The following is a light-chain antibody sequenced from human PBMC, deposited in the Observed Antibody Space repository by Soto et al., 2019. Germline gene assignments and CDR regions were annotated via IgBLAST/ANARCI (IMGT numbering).Light chain of an antibody. CDR3: QVWSISSELDYV. CDR1: NIESRS. Sequence: SYELTQPPSVSVAPGKTASIACGGNNIESRSVHWYQQKPGQAPMLVIYYDTDRPSGVPERFSGSNSGNTVTLTISRVEAGDEADYYCQVWSISSELDYVFGTGTKLTVL. J-gene: IGLJ1*01. CDR2: YDT. V-gene: IGLV3-21*04.